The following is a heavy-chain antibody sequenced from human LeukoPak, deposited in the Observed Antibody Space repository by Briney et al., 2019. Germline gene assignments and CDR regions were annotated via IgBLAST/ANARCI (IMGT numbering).Heavy chain of an antibody. CDR1: GYTFTGYY. J-gene: IGHJ4*02. CDR2: INPNSGGT. Sequence: ASVKVSCKASGYTFTGYYIHWVRQAPGQGLEWMGWINPNSGGTNYAQKFQGRVTMTRDTSIGTAYMELSRLRSDDTAVYYCANSPLYYDFWSGYYPFDYWGQRTLVTVSS. CDR3: ANSPLYYDFWSGYYPFDY. V-gene: IGHV1-2*02. D-gene: IGHD3-3*01.